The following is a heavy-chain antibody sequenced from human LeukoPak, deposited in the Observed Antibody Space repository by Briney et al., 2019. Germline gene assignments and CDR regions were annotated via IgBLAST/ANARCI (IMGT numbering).Heavy chain of an antibody. CDR3: ARQVGTTTTFEY. V-gene: IGHV3-66*04. Sequence: GGSLRLSCAASGFTFSSYAMSWVRQAPGKGLEWVSALYSGGTTYYADSVKGRFTISGDNSKNTLSLQMNSLRGEDTAIYYCARQVGTTTTFEYWGQGTLVTVSS. CDR2: LYSGGTT. J-gene: IGHJ4*02. CDR1: GFTFSSYA. D-gene: IGHD1/OR15-1a*01.